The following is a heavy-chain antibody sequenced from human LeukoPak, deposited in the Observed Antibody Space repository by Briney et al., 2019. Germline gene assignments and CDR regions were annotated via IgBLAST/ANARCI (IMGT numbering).Heavy chain of an antibody. CDR1: GFTFSSYE. D-gene: IGHD6-6*01. CDR3: ARGLSGYSSSLGY. CDR2: ISSSGSTI. J-gene: IGHJ4*02. V-gene: IGHV3-48*03. Sequence: GGSLRLSCAASGFTFSSYEMNWVRQAPGKGLEWVSYISSSGSTIYYADSVKGRFTISRDNAKNSLYLQMNSLRAEDTAVYYCARGLSGYSSSLGYWGQGTLVTVSS.